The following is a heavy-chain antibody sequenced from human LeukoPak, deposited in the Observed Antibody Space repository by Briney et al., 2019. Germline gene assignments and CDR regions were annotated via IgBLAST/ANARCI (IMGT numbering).Heavy chain of an antibody. CDR3: ALNGVPAAIRIDY. D-gene: IGHD2-2*01. V-gene: IGHV3-7*01. J-gene: IGHJ4*02. CDR1: GFTFSSYW. Sequence: GGSLRLSCAASGFTFSSYWMSWVRQAPGKGLEWVANIKQDGSEKYYVDSVKGRFTISRDNAKNSLYLQMNSLRAEDTAVYYCALNGVPAAIRIDYWGQGTLVTVSS. CDR2: IKQDGSEK.